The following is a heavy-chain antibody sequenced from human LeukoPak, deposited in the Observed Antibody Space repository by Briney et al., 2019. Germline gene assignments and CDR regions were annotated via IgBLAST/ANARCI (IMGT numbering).Heavy chain of an antibody. CDR3: ARHLRAVAGGRYLDY. V-gene: IGHV4-59*08. CDR1: GGSISGYY. J-gene: IGHJ4*02. CDR2: IYHNGGT. Sequence: PSETLSLTCTVSGGSISGYYWSWIRQPPGKGLEWIGYIYHNGGTNYNPSLQSRLTISADTSKNQFSLKLSSVTAADTAVYYCARHLRAVAGGRYLDYWGQGTQVTVSS. D-gene: IGHD6-19*01.